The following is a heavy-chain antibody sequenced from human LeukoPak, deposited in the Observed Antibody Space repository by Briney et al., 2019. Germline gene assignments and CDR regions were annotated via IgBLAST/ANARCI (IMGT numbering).Heavy chain of an antibody. Sequence: ASVKVSCKASGYTFTGYYMHWVRQAPGQGLEWMGWTNHNSGGTNYAQKFQGRVTMTRDTSISTAYMELSRLRSDDTAVYYCARSGSAYCGGDCQSTFDYWGQGTLVTVSS. D-gene: IGHD2-21*02. J-gene: IGHJ4*02. CDR2: TNHNSGGT. CDR1: GYTFTGYY. V-gene: IGHV1-2*02. CDR3: ARSGSAYCGGDCQSTFDY.